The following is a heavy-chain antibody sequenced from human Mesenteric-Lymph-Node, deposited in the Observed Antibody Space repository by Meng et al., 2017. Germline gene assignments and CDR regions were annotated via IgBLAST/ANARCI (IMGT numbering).Heavy chain of an antibody. CDR1: GFSFSSYW. Sequence: GESLKISCVASGFSFSSYWMAWVRQAPGKGLQWVGNIDKDGSEENYVESVKGRFTTSRDNAKNSLYLQMNSLRAEDTAVYYCATKADPGHGMAVWGQGTTVTGAS. CDR2: IDKDGSEE. CDR3: ATKADPGHGMAV. D-gene: IGHD6-13*01. J-gene: IGHJ6*02. V-gene: IGHV3-7*01.